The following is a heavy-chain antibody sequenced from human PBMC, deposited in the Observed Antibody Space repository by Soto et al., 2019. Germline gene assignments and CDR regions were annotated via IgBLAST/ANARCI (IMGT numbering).Heavy chain of an antibody. CDR3: ARDYDGTGSYYGMDV. D-gene: IGHD3-10*01. J-gene: IGHJ6*02. CDR1: GYTFTSYD. CDR2: MNPNSGNT. V-gene: IGHV1-8*02. Sequence: ASVKVSCKASGYTFTSYDINWVRQATGQGLEWMGWMNPNSGNTGYAQKFQDRVTMTRNNSISTAYMELSSLRSEDTAVYYCARDYDGTGSYYGMDVWGQGTTVTVSS.